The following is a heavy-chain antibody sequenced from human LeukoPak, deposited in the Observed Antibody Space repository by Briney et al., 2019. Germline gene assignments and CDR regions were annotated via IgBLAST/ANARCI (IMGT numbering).Heavy chain of an antibody. CDR3: VREILYCSGGSCYRGPFDN. CDR2: INHSGST. Sequence: SETLSLTCTVSGGSISSSSYYWSWIRQPPGKGLEWIGEINHSGSTNYNPSLKSRVTISVDTSKNQFSLKLNSVTAADTAVYYCVREILYCSGGSCYRGPFDNWGQGTLVTVSA. D-gene: IGHD2-15*01. J-gene: IGHJ4*02. V-gene: IGHV4-39*07. CDR1: GGSISSSSYY.